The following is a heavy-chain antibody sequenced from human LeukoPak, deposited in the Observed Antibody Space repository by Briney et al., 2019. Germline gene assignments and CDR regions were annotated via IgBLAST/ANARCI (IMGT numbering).Heavy chain of an antibody. D-gene: IGHD6-6*01. CDR2: INPNSGGT. J-gene: IGHJ4*02. CDR3: ASLVEYSNSGPH. V-gene: IGHV1-2*04. Sequence: ASVKVSCKASGYTFTGYYMHWVRQAPGQGLEWMGWINPNSGGTKYVQKFQDCVTMTRDTSISTAYMELSRLRSDDTAVYYCASLVEYSNSGPHWGQGTLVTVSS. CDR1: GYTFTGYY.